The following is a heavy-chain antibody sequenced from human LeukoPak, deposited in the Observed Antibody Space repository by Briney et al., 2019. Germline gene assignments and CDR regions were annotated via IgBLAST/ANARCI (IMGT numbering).Heavy chain of an antibody. V-gene: IGHV3-9*01. J-gene: IGHJ3*02. D-gene: IGHD6-13*01. CDR3: ARARDSSSWYGGSDAFDI. CDR2: ISWNSGSI. Sequence: GGSLRLSCAAPGFTFDDYAMHWVRQAPGKGLEWVSGISWNSGSIGYADSVKGRFTISRDNAKNSLYLQMNSLRAEDTAVYYCARARDSSSWYGGSDAFDIWGQGTMVTVSS. CDR1: GFTFDDYA.